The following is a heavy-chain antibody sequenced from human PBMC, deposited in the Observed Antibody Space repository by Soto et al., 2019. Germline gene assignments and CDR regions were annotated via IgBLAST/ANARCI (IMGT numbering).Heavy chain of an antibody. V-gene: IGHV1-18*01. CDR1: GYIFSDYG. J-gene: IGHJ3*02. CDR2: ISAYNGNT. D-gene: IGHD4-4*01. Sequence: QVQLVQSGAEVKKPGASVKVSCKSSGYIFSDYGITWVRQAPGQGLEWMGWISAYNGNTDYAQKFQDRLTLATDTSPGTAYMELRSLRSDDTALYYCARPVTSPDHLDIWGQGTMVTVSS. CDR3: ARPVTSPDHLDI.